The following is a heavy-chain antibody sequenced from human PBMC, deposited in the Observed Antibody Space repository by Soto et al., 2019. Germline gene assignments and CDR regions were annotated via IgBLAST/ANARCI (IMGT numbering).Heavy chain of an antibody. D-gene: IGHD2-21*01. CDR1: GFTFSSYG. CDR2: ISYDGSNK. V-gene: IGHV3-30*18. Sequence: GGSLRLSCAASGFTFSSYGMHWVRQAPGKGLEWVAVISYDGSNKYYADSVKGRFTISRDNSKNTLYLQMNSLRAEDTAVYYCAKDQVDCGGDCYQYGMDVWGQGTTVTVSS. J-gene: IGHJ6*02. CDR3: AKDQVDCGGDCYQYGMDV.